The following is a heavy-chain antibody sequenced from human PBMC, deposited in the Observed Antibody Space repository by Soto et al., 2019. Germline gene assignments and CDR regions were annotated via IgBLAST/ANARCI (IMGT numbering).Heavy chain of an antibody. Sequence: QITLKESGPTLVKPTQTLTLTCTFSGFSLSTSGVGVGWIRQPPGKALEWLALIFWDDDKRYSPSLKSRLTITKDTSKNQVVLTMTNMDPVDAATYYCTHHGYYSYGMDVWGKGTTVTVSS. CDR1: GFSLSTSGVG. CDR3: THHGYYSYGMDV. V-gene: IGHV2-5*02. J-gene: IGHJ6*04. CDR2: IFWDDDK.